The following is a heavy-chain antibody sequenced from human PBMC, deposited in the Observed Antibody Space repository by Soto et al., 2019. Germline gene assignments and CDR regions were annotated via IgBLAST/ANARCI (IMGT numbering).Heavy chain of an antibody. CDR3: ARGAEDYHTLTGYYGSENWFDP. D-gene: IGHD3-9*01. CDR2: IYHSGST. J-gene: IGHJ5*02. V-gene: IGHV4-30-2*01. Sequence: PSETLSLTCAVSGGSISSGGYSWSWIRQPPGKGLEWIGYIYHSGSTYYNPSLKSRVTISVDRSKNQFSLKLSSVTAADTAVYYCARGAEDYHTLTGYYGSENWFDPWGQGTLVTVSS. CDR1: GGSISSGGYS.